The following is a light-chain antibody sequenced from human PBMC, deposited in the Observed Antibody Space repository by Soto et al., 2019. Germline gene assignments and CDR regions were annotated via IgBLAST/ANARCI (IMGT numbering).Light chain of an antibody. CDR3: QQYNKWPPFT. Sequence: EIVMTQSPATLSVSLGERATLSCRASQSVSNNLAWFQQKPGQAPRLLIYYASTRASGIPARFSGSGSGTEFNLTISSLQSEDFEIYYCQQYNKWPPFTFGQGTRVE. CDR1: QSVSNN. CDR2: YAS. V-gene: IGKV3-15*01. J-gene: IGKJ5*01.